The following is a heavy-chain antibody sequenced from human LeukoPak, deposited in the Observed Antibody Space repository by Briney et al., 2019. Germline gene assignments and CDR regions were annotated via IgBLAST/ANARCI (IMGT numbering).Heavy chain of an antibody. Sequence: PGGSLRLSCAASGFTFSSYGMNWVRQAPGKGLEWVSSISSSSSYIYYADSVKGRFTISRDNAKNSPYLQMNSLRTEDTAVYYCARIQGVVRAGWFDPWGQGALVTVSS. CDR2: ISSSSSYI. D-gene: IGHD3-10*01. CDR1: GFTFSSYG. CDR3: ARIQGVVRAGWFDP. V-gene: IGHV3-21*01. J-gene: IGHJ5*02.